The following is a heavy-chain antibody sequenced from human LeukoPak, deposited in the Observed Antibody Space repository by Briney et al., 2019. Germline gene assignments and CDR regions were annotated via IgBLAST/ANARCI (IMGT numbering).Heavy chain of an antibody. J-gene: IGHJ4*02. Sequence: GGSLRLSCAASGFTFSSYAVNWVRQPPGKGLEWVSAISGSGGSTYYADSVKGRFTISRDNSKNTLYLQMNSLRAEDTAVYYCAKDKIVGANDYWGQGTLVTVSS. CDR1: GFTFSSYA. D-gene: IGHD1-26*01. CDR3: AKDKIVGANDY. CDR2: ISGSGGST. V-gene: IGHV3-23*01.